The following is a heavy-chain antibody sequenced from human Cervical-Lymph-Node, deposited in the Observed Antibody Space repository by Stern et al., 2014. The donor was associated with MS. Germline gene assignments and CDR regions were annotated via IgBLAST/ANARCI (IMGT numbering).Heavy chain of an antibody. V-gene: IGHV7-4-1*02. CDR2: INTNTGNS. CDR1: GYTLTNYP. CDR3: ARDFVDTAMITRSDYLDS. Sequence: VQLVESGSELKEPGASVKGSCKASGYTLTNYPMNWVRQAPGQGLEWLGWINTNTGNSTYAQGVTGRFVCALDTSVSTAYLHISSLKAEDTAVYYCARDFVDTAMITRSDYLDSWGQGTLVTVSS. D-gene: IGHD5-18*01. J-gene: IGHJ4*02.